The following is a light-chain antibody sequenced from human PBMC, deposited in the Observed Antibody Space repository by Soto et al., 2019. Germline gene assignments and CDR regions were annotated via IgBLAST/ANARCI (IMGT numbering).Light chain of an antibody. Sequence: EIVMTQSPATLSVSPGERATLSCRASQSVSSNLAWYQQKPGQAPRLLIYGASTRATGIPARFSGSGSGTEFTLTISSQQSEDFAVYYCQQYNNWLPWTFGQGTKVEIK. CDR2: GAS. J-gene: IGKJ1*01. CDR3: QQYNNWLPWT. CDR1: QSVSSN. V-gene: IGKV3-15*01.